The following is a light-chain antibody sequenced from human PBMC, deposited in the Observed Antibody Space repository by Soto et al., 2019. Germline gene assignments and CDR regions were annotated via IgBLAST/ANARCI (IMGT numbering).Light chain of an antibody. CDR1: SSDVGGHNY. J-gene: IGLJ1*01. CDR2: EVS. Sequence: QSALTQPASVSGSPGQSITISCTGTSSDVGGHNYVSWYQQHPGKAPKLMIYEVSNRPSGVSNRFSGSKSGNTASLTISGLQAEDEADYYCSSYTSSSTLEVFGTGTKVTVL. CDR3: SSYTSSSTLEV. V-gene: IGLV2-14*01.